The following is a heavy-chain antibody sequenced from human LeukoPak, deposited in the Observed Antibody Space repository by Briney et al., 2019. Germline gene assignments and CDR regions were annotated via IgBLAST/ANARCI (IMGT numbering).Heavy chain of an antibody. CDR2: IIPIFGTA. J-gene: IGHJ4*02. CDR3: ARVGYSNSYDY. V-gene: IGHV1-69*01. Sequence: ASVKVSCKASGGTFSSYAISWVRQAPGQGLEWMGEIIPIFGTANYAQKFQGRVTITADESTSTAYMELSSLRSEDTAVYYCARVGYSNSYDYWGQGTLVTVSS. CDR1: GGTFSSYA. D-gene: IGHD1-26*01.